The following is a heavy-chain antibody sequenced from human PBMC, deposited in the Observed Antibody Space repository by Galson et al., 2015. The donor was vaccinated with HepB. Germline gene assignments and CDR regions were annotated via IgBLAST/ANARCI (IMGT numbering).Heavy chain of an antibody. Sequence: SLRLSCAASGFTFSSYSMNWVRQAPGKGLEWVSYISSSSSTIYYADSVKGRFTISRDNAKNSLYLQMNSLRAEDTAVYYCARAGYCSGGSCYYFPNVDYWGQGTLVTVSS. V-gene: IGHV3-48*01. J-gene: IGHJ4*02. CDR2: ISSSSSTI. CDR1: GFTFSSYS. CDR3: ARAGYCSGGSCYYFPNVDY. D-gene: IGHD2-15*01.